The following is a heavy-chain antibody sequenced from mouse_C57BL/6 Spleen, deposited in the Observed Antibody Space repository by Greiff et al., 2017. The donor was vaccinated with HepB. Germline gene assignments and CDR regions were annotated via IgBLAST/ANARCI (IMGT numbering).Heavy chain of an antibody. V-gene: IGHV1-55*01. Sequence: QVQLKESGAELVKPGASVKMSCKASGYTFTSYWITWVKQRPGQGLEWIGDIYPGSGSTNYNEKFKSKATLTVDTSSSTAYMQLSSLTSEDSAVYYCAKGGIDDYFDYWGQGTTLTVSS. CDR1: GYTFTSYW. J-gene: IGHJ2*01. CDR2: IYPGSGST. CDR3: AKGGIDDYFDY. D-gene: IGHD2-3*01.